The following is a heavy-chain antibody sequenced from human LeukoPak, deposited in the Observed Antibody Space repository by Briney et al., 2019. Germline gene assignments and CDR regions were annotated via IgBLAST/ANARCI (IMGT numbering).Heavy chain of an antibody. CDR2: IYYSGST. V-gene: IGHV4-59*01. CDR1: GGSISTYY. CDR3: ARGGDCSGGGCYAFDY. Sequence: SETLSLTCTVSGGSISTYYWSWIRQPPGKGLEWIGYIYYSGSTNYNPSLKSRVTISVDTSKNQFSLKLSSVTAADTAVYYCARGGDCSGGGCYAFDYWGQGTLVTVSS. D-gene: IGHD2-15*01. J-gene: IGHJ4*02.